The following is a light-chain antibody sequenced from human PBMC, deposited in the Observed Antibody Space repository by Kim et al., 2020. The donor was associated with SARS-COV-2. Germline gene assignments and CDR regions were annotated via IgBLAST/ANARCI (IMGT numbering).Light chain of an antibody. CDR1: RLS. J-gene: IGLJ3*02. CDR3: SSRNSRGNYWM. Sequence: SSELTQDPAVSVALGQTVRITCQGDRLSWYQQKPGQAPLLGIYGRNNRPSGIPARFSGSSSGNTGSLPITGAQSEDEADYYCSSRNSRGNYWMFGGGTQLTVL. V-gene: IGLV3-19*01. CDR2: GRN.